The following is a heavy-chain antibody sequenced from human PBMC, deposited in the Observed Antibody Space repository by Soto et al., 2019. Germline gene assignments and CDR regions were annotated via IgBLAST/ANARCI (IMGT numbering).Heavy chain of an antibody. CDR1: GFTFSSYW. V-gene: IGHV3-7*01. D-gene: IGHD6-13*01. CDR3: ARGRGGYSSSWYGFDY. J-gene: IGHJ4*02. Sequence: EVQLVESGGGLVQPGGSLRLSCAASGFTFSSYWMSWVRQAPGKGLEWVANIKQDGSEKYYVDSVKGRFTISRDNAKNSLYLQMNSLRAEDTAVYYRARGRGGYSSSWYGFDYWGQGTLVTVSS. CDR2: IKQDGSEK.